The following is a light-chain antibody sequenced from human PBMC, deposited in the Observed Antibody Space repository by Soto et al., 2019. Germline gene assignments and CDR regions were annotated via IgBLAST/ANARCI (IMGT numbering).Light chain of an antibody. V-gene: IGKV2-28*01. J-gene: IGKJ1*01. CDR3: MQPLQSWT. Sequence: DIVMTQTPLSLPVTPGEPASISCRSSQSLQYSNGYNYLDWYFQKPGQSPQLLISLGSTRASGVPDRFSGSGSGTDFTLKISRVEAEDVGVYYCMQPLQSWTFGQGTKV. CDR1: QSLQYSNGYNY. CDR2: LGS.